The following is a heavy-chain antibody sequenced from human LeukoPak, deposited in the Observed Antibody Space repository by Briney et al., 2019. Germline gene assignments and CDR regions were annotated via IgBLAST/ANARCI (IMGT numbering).Heavy chain of an antibody. J-gene: IGHJ3*02. CDR3: AKAHSSGWAPDI. CDR2: ISSSGSTI. CDR1: GFTFSDYY. V-gene: IGHV3-11*04. Sequence: GGSLRLSCAASGFTFSDYYMSWIRQAPGKGLEWVSYISSSGSTIYYADSVKGRFTISRDNAKNSLYLQMNSLRAEDTAVYYCAKAHSSGWAPDIWGQGTMVTVSS. D-gene: IGHD6-19*01.